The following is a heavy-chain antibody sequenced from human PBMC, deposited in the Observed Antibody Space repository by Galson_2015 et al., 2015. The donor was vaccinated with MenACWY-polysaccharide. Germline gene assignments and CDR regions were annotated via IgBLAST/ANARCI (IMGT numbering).Heavy chain of an antibody. V-gene: IGHV1-2*02. CDR1: GYTFTGYS. Sequence: VSCKASGYTFTGYSMHWVRQAPGQGLEWMGWINPNSGGTNYAQKFQGRVTMTRDTSISTAYMELSRLRSDDTAVYYCAVVPAALSDAFDIWGQGTMVTVSS. J-gene: IGHJ3*02. D-gene: IGHD2-2*01. CDR2: INPNSGGT. CDR3: AVVPAALSDAFDI.